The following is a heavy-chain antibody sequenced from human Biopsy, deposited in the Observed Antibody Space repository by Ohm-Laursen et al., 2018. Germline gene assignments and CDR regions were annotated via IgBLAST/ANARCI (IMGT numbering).Heavy chain of an antibody. CDR2: IWYDGFNR. V-gene: IGHV3-33*01. Sequence: SLRLSCPPSGFTFRSYGMHWVRQAPGKGLAWVAFIWYDGFNRYYADSVMGRFTISRDNSKNTLDLQMNSLSAEDTAVYYCATSTMVRSSGHAFDIWGQGTLVTVS. D-gene: IGHD3-10*01. CDR3: ATSTMVRSSGHAFDI. J-gene: IGHJ3*02. CDR1: GFTFRSYG.